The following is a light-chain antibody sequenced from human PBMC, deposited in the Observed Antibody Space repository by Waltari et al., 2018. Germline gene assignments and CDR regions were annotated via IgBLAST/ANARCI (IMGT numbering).Light chain of an antibody. V-gene: IGKV3-20*01. CDR3: QQYGSSPPIT. J-gene: IGKJ5*01. Sequence: EIVLTQSPGTLSLSPGERATLSCRASQIVSSSYLAWYQQKPGQAPRRLIYGTSGRATGIPDRFSGSGSGTDFTLTISRLEPEDFAVYYCQQYGSSPPITFGQGTRLEIK. CDR1: QIVSSSY. CDR2: GTS.